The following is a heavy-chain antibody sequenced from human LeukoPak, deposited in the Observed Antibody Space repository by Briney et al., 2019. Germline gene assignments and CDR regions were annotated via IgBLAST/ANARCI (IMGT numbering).Heavy chain of an antibody. D-gene: IGHD4-17*01. CDR3: ARTTVATPTVGYFDY. Sequence: GGSLRLSCAASGFTFSTYTMNWVRQAPGKGLEWVSSISSSSSYIYYADSVKGRFTISRDNAKNSLYLQMNSLRAEDTAVYYCARTTVATPTVGYFDYWGQGTLVTVSS. CDR1: GFTFSTYT. CDR2: ISSSSSYI. J-gene: IGHJ4*02. V-gene: IGHV3-21*01.